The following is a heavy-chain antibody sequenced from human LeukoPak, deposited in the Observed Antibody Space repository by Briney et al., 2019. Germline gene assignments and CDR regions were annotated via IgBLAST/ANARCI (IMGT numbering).Heavy chain of an antibody. V-gene: IGHV1-46*01. CDR2: INPSGGST. Sequence: ASVKVSCKASGYTFTSYYMHWVRQAPGQGLEWMGIINPSGGSTSYAQKFQGRVTMTRDTSTSTVYMELSSLRSEDTAVYYCARDSAYCGGDCYPPLGYWGQGTLVTVSS. CDR1: GYTFTSYY. D-gene: IGHD2-21*02. CDR3: ARDSAYCGGDCYPPLGY. J-gene: IGHJ4*02.